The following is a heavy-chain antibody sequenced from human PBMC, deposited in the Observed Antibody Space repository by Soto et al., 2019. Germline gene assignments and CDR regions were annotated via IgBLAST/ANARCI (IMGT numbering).Heavy chain of an antibody. CDR1: GFTFDDYA. D-gene: IGHD6-13*01. V-gene: IGHV3-9*01. J-gene: IGHJ4*02. Sequence: GGSLRLSCAASGFTFDDYAMHWVRQAPGKGLEWVSGISWNSGSIGYADSVKGRFTISRDNAKNSLYLQMNSLRAEDTALYYCAKDIGSGAAGNFDYWGQGTLVTVCS. CDR3: AKDIGSGAAGNFDY. CDR2: ISWNSGSI.